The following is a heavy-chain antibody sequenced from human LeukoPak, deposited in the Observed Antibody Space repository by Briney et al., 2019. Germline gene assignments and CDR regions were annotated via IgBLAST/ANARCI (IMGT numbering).Heavy chain of an antibody. CDR1: GYSFTSYW. Sequence: GESLKISCNGSGYSFTSYWIGWVRQMPGKGLEWMGSIVPGESDNRYSPSFQGPITISADKSTSTAYLQWSSLKATDTAMYYCARLRYCSSGSCYGLDYWGQGTLVTVSS. J-gene: IGHJ4*02. CDR2: IVPGESDN. V-gene: IGHV5-51*01. CDR3: ARLRYCSSGSCYGLDY. D-gene: IGHD2-15*01.